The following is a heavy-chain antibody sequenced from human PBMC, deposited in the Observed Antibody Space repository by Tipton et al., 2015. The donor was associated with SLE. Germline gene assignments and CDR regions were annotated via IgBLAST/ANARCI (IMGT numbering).Heavy chain of an antibody. CDR1: GGSISSYY. CDR3: AIPGKGGAFDI. CDR2: IYTSGST. J-gene: IGHJ3*02. D-gene: IGHD3-10*01. V-gene: IGHV4-4*07. Sequence: TLSLTCTVSGGSISSYYWSWIRQPAGKGLEWIGRIYTSGSTNYNPSPKSRVTISVDTSKNQFSLKLSSVTAADTAVYYCAIPGKGGAFDIWCQGTMVTVSS.